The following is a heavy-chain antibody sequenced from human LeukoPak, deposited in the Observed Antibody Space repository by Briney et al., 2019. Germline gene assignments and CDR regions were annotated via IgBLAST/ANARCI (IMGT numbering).Heavy chain of an antibody. CDR3: ARAYDFWSGYSN. CDR2: IYYSGST. D-gene: IGHD3-3*01. J-gene: IGHJ4*02. CDR1: GGSISSSSYY. V-gene: IGHV4-39*07. Sequence: PSETLSLTCTVSGGSISSSSYYWGWIRQPPGKGLEWIGSIYYSGSTYYNPSLKSRVTISVDTSKNQFSLKLSSVTAADTAVYYCARAYDFWSGYSNWGQGTLVTVSS.